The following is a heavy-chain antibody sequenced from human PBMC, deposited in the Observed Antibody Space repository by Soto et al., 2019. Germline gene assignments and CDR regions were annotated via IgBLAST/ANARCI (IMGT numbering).Heavy chain of an antibody. CDR2: IYYSGST. Sequence: TSETLSLTCTVSGGSISSGDYYWSWIRQPPGKGLEWIGYIYYSGSTYYNPSLKSRVTISVDTSKNQFSLKLSSVTAADTAVYYCARDSGYDAFDYWGQGTLVTVSS. J-gene: IGHJ4*02. D-gene: IGHD5-12*01. V-gene: IGHV4-30-4*01. CDR1: GGSISSGDYY. CDR3: ARDSGYDAFDY.